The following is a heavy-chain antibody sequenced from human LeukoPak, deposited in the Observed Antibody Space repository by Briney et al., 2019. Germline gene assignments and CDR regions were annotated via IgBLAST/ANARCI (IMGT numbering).Heavy chain of an antibody. J-gene: IGHJ4*02. CDR1: GGSFSSYY. CDR3: ARERYDFWSFDY. CDR2: IYTTGTT. Sequence: SETLSLTCTVSGGSFSSYYWSWIRQPPGKGLEWIGYIYTTGTTSYNPSLKSRVTISLDTSKNQFSLQLSSVTVADTAVYYCARERYDFWSFDYWGQGTLVTFSS. D-gene: IGHD3-3*01. V-gene: IGHV4-4*09.